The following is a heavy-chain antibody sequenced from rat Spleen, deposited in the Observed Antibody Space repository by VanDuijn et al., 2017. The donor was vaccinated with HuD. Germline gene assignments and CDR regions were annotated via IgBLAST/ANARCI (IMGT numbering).Heavy chain of an antibody. D-gene: IGHD1-3*01. J-gene: IGHJ2*01. CDR2: IWTGGTT. CDR3: AREGSSGSYDY. CDR1: GFSLTSFV. V-gene: IGHV2-30*01. Sequence: QVQLKESGPGLVQPSQTLSLTRTVPGFSLTSFVVNWLRQPPGKGLAWMGVIWTGGTTEYNSALKSRLSISRDTSKSQVLLKMNSLQTEDTATYYCAREGSSGSYDYWGPGVMVTVSS.